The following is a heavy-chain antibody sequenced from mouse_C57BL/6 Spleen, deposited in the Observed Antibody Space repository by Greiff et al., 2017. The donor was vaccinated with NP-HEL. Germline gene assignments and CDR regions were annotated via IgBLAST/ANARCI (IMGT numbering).Heavy chain of an antibody. D-gene: IGHD1-1*01. CDR1: GFTFSDYY. CDR3: ARESPYYYGSSPHWYFDV. V-gene: IGHV5-16*01. Sequence: EVQLVESEGGLVQPGSSMKLSCTASGFTFSDYYMAWVRQVPEKGLEWVANINYDGSSTYYLDSLKSRFIISRDNAKNILYLQMSSLKSEDTATYYCARESPYYYGSSPHWYFDVWGTGTTVTVSS. CDR2: INYDGSST. J-gene: IGHJ1*03.